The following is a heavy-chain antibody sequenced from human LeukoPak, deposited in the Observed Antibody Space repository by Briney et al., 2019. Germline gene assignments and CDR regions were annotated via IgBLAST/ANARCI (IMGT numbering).Heavy chain of an antibody. D-gene: IGHD3-9*01. Sequence: PSETLSLTCTVSGGSISSGGYYWSWIRQHPGKGLAWIGYIYYSGSTYYNPSLKSRVTISVDTSKNQFSLKLSSVTAADTAVYYCARYREYYDILTGYAHDAFDIWGQGTMVTVSS. CDR1: GGSISSGGYY. J-gene: IGHJ3*02. CDR2: IYYSGST. V-gene: IGHV4-31*03. CDR3: ARYREYYDILTGYAHDAFDI.